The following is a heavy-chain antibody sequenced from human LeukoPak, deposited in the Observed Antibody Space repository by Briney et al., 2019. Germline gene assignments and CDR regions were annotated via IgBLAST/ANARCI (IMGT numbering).Heavy chain of an antibody. CDR2: ISGTSGST. D-gene: IGHD6-19*01. J-gene: IGHJ4*02. Sequence: GGSLRLSCAASGFTFSSYPMTWVRQAPGKGLEWVSGISGTSGSTYYADSVKGRFTISRGNSNNTLYLLMNSLRAADTAVYYCAKATSGWSPPDYWGQGTLVTVSS. V-gene: IGHV3-23*01. CDR1: GFTFSSYP. CDR3: AKATSGWSPPDY.